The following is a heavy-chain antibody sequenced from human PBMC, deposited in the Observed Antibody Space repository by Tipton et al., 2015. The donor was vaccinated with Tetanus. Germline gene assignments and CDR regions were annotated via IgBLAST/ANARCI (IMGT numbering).Heavy chain of an antibody. CDR3: ASRDREQGKFDY. CDR2: ISNSGRT. CDR1: GDSVRSGDYQ. V-gene: IGHV4-61*08. D-gene: IGHD7-27*01. Sequence: TLSLTCTVSGDSVRSGDYQWNWIRQSPGKGLEWLAYISNSGRTNSNYDLKSRITISQDTSKNQFSLSLTSVTAADTAVYYCASRDREQGKFDYWGQGTLVTVSS. J-gene: IGHJ4*02.